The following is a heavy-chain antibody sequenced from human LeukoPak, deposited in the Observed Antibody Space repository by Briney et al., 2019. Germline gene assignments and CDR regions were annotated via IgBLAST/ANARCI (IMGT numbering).Heavy chain of an antibody. D-gene: IGHD6-19*01. CDR2: ISISSSYI. V-gene: IGHV3-21*04. CDR1: GFTFSNYS. J-gene: IGHJ4*02. Sequence: PGGSLRLSCAASGFTFSNYSMNWVRQAPGKGLEWVSSISISSSYIYYADSVRGRFTISRDNAKNSLFLQMNSLRAEDTAVYYCTRENHSSGWYYFDYWGQGTLVTVSS. CDR3: TRENHSSGWYYFDY.